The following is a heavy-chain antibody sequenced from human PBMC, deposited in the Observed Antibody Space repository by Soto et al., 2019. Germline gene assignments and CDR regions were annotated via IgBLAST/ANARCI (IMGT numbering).Heavy chain of an antibody. V-gene: IGHV4-34*01. CDR3: ARGEGPTVNWFDP. CDR2: INHSGST. D-gene: IGHD4-17*01. J-gene: IGHJ5*02. CDR1: GGSFSGYY. Sequence: QVQLQQWGAGLLKPSETLSLTCAVYGGSFSGYYWSWIRQPPGKGLEWIGEINHSGSTNYNPSLKRRVTISVDTSKNQFSLKLSSVTAADTAVYYCARGEGPTVNWFDPWGQGTLVTVSS.